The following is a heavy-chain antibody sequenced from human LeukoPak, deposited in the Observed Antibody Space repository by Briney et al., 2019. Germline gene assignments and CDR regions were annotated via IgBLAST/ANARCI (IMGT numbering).Heavy chain of an antibody. J-gene: IGHJ4*02. CDR1: GYTFTGYY. CDR2: INPNSGGT. V-gene: IGHV1-2*02. D-gene: IGHD3-10*01. CDR3: ARDLDYGSGSFSN. Sequence: ASVKVSCKASGYTFTGYYMHWVRQAPGQGLEWMGWINPNSGGTTYAQKFQGRVTMTTDTSISTAYLELNGLRSDDTAVYYCARDLDYGSGSFSNWGQGAIVTVSS.